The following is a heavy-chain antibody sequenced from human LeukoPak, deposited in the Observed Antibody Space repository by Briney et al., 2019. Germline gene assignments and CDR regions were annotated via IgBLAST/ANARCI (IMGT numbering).Heavy chain of an antibody. CDR1: GGSISSGSYY. CDR2: IYSSGST. V-gene: IGHV4-61*02. D-gene: IGHD3-10*01. Sequence: SETLSLTCTVSGGSISSGSYYWNWIRQPAGKGLEWIGRIYSSGSTNYNPSLKSRVTISDTSKNQFSLKLTSVTAADTAVYYCAREGLNMVRGVIPKEAWGWFDPWGQGTLVTVSS. CDR3: AREGLNMVRGVIPKEAWGWFDP. J-gene: IGHJ5*02.